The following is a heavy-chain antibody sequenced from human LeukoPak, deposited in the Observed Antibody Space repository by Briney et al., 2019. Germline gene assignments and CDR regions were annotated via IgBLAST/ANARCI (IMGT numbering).Heavy chain of an antibody. J-gene: IGHJ4*02. CDR2: MRSDGSDE. Sequence: GGSLRLSCTASGFIFSSYGMHWVRQAPGKGLEWVTFMRSDGSDEQYADSVKGRFTMSRDNARNSLYLQMNSLGAEDTAVYYCTRVGQSYSTSGQALDHWGQGTLVTVSS. CDR3: TRVGQSYSTSGQALDH. V-gene: IGHV3-30*02. D-gene: IGHD2-8*01. CDR1: GFIFSSYG.